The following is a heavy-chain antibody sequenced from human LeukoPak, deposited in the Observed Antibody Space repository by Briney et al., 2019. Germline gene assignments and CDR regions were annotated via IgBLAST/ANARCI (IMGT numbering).Heavy chain of an antibody. CDR1: GYTFTNYY. V-gene: IGHV1-18*01. CDR3: AREKEGSSWYSYYYYYMDV. D-gene: IGHD6-13*01. CDR2: ISAYNGYT. J-gene: IGHJ6*03. Sequence: ASVKVSCKASGYTFTNYYITWVRQAPGQGLEWMGWISAYNGYTNYAQKLQGRVTMTTDTSTSTAYMELRSLRSDDTAVYYCAREKEGSSWYSYYYYYMDVWGKGTTVTISS.